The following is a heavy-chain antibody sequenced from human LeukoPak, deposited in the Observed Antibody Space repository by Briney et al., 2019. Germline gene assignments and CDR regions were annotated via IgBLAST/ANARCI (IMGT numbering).Heavy chain of an antibody. V-gene: IGHV1-8*01. Sequence: ASVTVSCTASGYPFTTHDITWVRQAPGQGLQWLGWINPNSGNTDYAQKFQDRVFMTTDSSINTAYLELRSLKSEDTAVYYCARGVPTLWNGYFTEFDHWGQGTLVTASS. CDR3: ARGVPTLWNGYFTEFDH. J-gene: IGHJ4*02. CDR2: INPNSGNT. CDR1: GYPFTTHD. D-gene: IGHD3-3*01.